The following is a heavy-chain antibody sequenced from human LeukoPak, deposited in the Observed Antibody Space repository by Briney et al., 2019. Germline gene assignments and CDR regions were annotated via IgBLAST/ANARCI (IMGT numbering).Heavy chain of an antibody. D-gene: IGHD6-19*01. V-gene: IGHV3-74*01. J-gene: IGHJ5*02. CDR1: GFTFSSYW. CDR3: ARGADTGYSSDS. CDR2: INSDARST. Sequence: PGGSLRLSCAASGFTFSSYWMHWVRQAPGKGLVWVSRINSDARSTSYADSVKDRFTISRDNAKNTLYLQMNSLRAEDTAVYYCARGADTGYSSDSWGQGTLVTASS.